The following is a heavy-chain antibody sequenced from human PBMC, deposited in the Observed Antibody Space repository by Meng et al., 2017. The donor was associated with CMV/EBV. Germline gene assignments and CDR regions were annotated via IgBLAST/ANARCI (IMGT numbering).Heavy chain of an antibody. D-gene: IGHD6-13*01. Sequence: FSGFSFSNSSVVVGLIRQPPGKALEWVALIYYNNNKRYNPSLESRLTITADTSKNQVVLTMTNMDPVDTGTYYCVHRKAAAARAWFDFWDQGTLVTVSS. CDR3: VHRKAAAARAWFDF. J-gene: IGHJ5*01. CDR2: IYYNNNK. CDR1: GFSFSNSSVV. V-gene: IGHV2-5*04.